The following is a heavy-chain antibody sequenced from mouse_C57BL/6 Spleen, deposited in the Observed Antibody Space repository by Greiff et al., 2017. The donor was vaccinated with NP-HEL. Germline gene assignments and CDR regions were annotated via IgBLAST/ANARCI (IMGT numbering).Heavy chain of an antibody. J-gene: IGHJ3*01. CDR1: GYTFTSYG. V-gene: IGHV1-81*01. CDR2: IYPRSGNN. D-gene: IGHD5-5*01. CDR3: AIKGDLPFAY. Sequence: QVQLKESGAELARPGASVKLSCKASGYTFTSYGISWVKQRTGQGLEWIGEIYPRSGNNYYNEKFKGKATLTADKSSSTAYMELRSLTSEDSAVYFCAIKGDLPFAYWGQGTLVTVSA.